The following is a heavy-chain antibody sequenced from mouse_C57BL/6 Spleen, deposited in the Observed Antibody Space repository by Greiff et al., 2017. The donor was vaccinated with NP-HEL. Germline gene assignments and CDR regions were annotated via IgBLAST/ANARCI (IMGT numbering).Heavy chain of an antibody. V-gene: IGHV14-1*01. CDR1: GHSMKSYG. CDR3: TTANYGSSYLAC. Sequence: VQLQQSGAELVRPGVAVKVDCTAAGHSMKSYGGQLVGGVSGQGLDVIGRIDPEGGATESAPKFQGKATMTADTSSNTAYLQLSSLTSEDTAVDCCTTANYGSSYLACWGQGTLVTVSA. CDR2: IDPEGGAT. J-gene: IGHJ3*01. D-gene: IGHD1-1*01.